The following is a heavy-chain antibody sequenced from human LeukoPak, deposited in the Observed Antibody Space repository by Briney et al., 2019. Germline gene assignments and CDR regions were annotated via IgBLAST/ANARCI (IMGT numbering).Heavy chain of an antibody. V-gene: IGHV3-9*01. CDR1: GFTFDDDA. CDR2: ICVNSGSI. Sequence: SLRLTCTVSGFTFDDDAMPWVRHAPRQGMELVSGICVNSGSIAYADSVKGRFTISRDNAKNSLYLQMNSLRAEDTALYFCAKWGGGAILTGYYPYYYYCGMDDCGQGTTVTVSS. J-gene: IGHJ6*02. D-gene: IGHD3-9*01. CDR3: AKWGGGAILTGYYPYYYYCGMDD.